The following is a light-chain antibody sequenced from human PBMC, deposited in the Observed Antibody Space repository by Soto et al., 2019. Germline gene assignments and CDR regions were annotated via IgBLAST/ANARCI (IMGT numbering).Light chain of an antibody. CDR2: DVS. CDR3: SSYTRSSTLVV. CDR1: SSDVGGYNY. Sequence: QSALTQPASVSGSPGQSITISCTGTSSDVGGYNYVSWYQQHPGKAPKLMIYDVSNRPSGVSNHFSGSKAGNTASLTISGLQAEDEVDYYCSSYTRSSTLVVFGGGTKLTVL. J-gene: IGLJ2*01. V-gene: IGLV2-14*01.